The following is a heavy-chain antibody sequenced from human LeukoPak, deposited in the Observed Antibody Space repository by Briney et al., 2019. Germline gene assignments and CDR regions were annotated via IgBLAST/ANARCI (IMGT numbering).Heavy chain of an antibody. Sequence: SETLSLTCTVSGYSISSGYYWGWIRQPPGKGLEWIGTMYHSGHTYYNPSLKSRVTISVDTSKHQFSLKLTSVTAADTAVYYCARAYSSSSIFDYWGQGTLVTVSS. CDR3: ARAYSSSSIFDY. CDR1: GYSISSGYY. J-gene: IGHJ4*02. CDR2: MYHSGHT. D-gene: IGHD6-6*01. V-gene: IGHV4-38-2*02.